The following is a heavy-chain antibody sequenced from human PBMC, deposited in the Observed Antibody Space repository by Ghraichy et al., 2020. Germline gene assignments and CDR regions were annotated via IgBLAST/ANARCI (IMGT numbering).Heavy chain of an antibody. CDR1: GGSFSGYY. Sequence: SETLSLTCAVYGGSFSGYYWSWIRQPPGKGLEWIGEINHSGSTNYNPSLKSRVTISVDTSKNQFSLKLSSVTAADTAVYYCARGGRFLEWLLYRNQNYYYGMDVWGQGTTVTVSS. J-gene: IGHJ6*02. D-gene: IGHD3-3*01. CDR2: INHSGST. CDR3: ARGGRFLEWLLYRNQNYYYGMDV. V-gene: IGHV4-34*01.